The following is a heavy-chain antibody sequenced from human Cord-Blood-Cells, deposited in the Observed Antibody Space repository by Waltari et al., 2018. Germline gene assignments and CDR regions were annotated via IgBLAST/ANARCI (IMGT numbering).Heavy chain of an antibody. D-gene: IGHD6-13*01. Sequence: QVQLQQWGAGLLKHSETLSLPCAVYGGSFSGYYWSWIRQPPGKGLEWIGEINHSGSTNYNPSLKSRVTISVDTSKNQFSLKLSSVTAADTAVYYCARIAAAGYNWFDPWGQGTLVTVSS. CDR1: GGSFSGYY. CDR3: ARIAAAGYNWFDP. J-gene: IGHJ5*02. V-gene: IGHV4-34*01. CDR2: INHSGST.